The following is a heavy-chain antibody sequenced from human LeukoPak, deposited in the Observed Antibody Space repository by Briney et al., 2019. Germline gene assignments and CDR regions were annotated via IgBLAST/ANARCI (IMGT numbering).Heavy chain of an antibody. Sequence: GGSLRLSCAASGFTFSDHYMDWVRQAPGKGLEWVGRSKNKANTYTTQYAASVKGRFTISRDDSKNSLYLQLNSLKTEDTAVYYCARDRAIIAFWGQGTLVTVSS. V-gene: IGHV3-72*01. J-gene: IGHJ4*02. CDR2: SKNKANTYTT. CDR1: GFTFSDHY. D-gene: IGHD2/OR15-2a*01. CDR3: ARDRAIIAF.